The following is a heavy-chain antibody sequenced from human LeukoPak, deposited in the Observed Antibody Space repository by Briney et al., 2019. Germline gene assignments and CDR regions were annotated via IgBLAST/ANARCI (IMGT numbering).Heavy chain of an antibody. CDR1: GFTFSSYW. V-gene: IGHV3-7*03. CDR2: IKQDGSEK. CDR3: ARDGLYYYDSSGYFDY. Sequence: GGSLRLSCAASGFTFSSYWMSWVRQAPGRGLEWVANIKQDGSEKYYVDSVKGRFTISRDKAQNALYLQMNSLRAQDTAVYYCARDGLYYYDSSGYFDYWGQGTLVTVSS. D-gene: IGHD3-22*01. J-gene: IGHJ4*02.